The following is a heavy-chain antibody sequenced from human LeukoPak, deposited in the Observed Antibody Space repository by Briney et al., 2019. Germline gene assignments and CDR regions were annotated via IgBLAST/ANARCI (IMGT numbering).Heavy chain of an antibody. Sequence: GGSLRLSCAASGFTFSSYSMNWVRQAPGKGLEGVSSISSSSSYIYYADSVKGRFTISRDNAKNSLYLQMNSLRAEDTAVYYCARVLPSYSSGWYNGWFDPWGQGTLVTVSS. CDR1: GFTFSSYS. J-gene: IGHJ5*02. V-gene: IGHV3-21*01. CDR2: ISSSSSYI. D-gene: IGHD6-19*01. CDR3: ARVLPSYSSGWYNGWFDP.